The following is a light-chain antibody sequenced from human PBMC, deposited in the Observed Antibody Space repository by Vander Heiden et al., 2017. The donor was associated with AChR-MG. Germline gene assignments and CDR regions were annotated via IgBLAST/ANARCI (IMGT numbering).Light chain of an antibody. CDR1: QSVSSN. V-gene: IGKV3-15*01. CDR3: QRETDWPLT. CDR2: GAS. Sequence: IGMTQSPATRSVSQGERATLSCRASQSVSSNLAWYQQKPGQAPRLLIYGASTRATGIPARFSASGSGTEFPLTISSLQSEDFAVYSCQRETDWPLTFGAGTKVEIK. J-gene: IGKJ4*01.